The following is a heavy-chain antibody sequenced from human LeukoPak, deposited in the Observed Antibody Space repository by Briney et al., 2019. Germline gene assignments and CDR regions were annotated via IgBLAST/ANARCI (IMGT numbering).Heavy chain of an antibody. V-gene: IGHV3-23*01. D-gene: IGHD1-26*01. CDR2: ISGSGGST. J-gene: IGHJ4*02. CDR3: AKDRGSYYEGFDY. CDR1: GFTFSSYA. Sequence: GGSLRLSCAASGFTFSSYAMCWVRQAPGKGLEWVSAISGSGGSTYYADSVKGRFTISGDNSKNTLYLQMNSLRAEDTAVYYCAKDRGSYYEGFDYWGQGTLVTVSS.